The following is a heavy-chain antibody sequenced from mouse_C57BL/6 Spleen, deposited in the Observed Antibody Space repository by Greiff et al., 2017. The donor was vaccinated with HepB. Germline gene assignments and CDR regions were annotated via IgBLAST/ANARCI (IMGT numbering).Heavy chain of an antibody. Sequence: VQLQQSGAELVMPGASVKLSCKASGYTFTSYWMHWVKQRPGQGLEWIGEIDPSDSYTNYNQKFKGKSTLTVDKSSSTAYMQLSSLTSEDSAVYYCARWGYYGSGRDYWGQGTTLTVSS. J-gene: IGHJ2*01. CDR2: IDPSDSYT. CDR3: ARWGYYGSGRDY. CDR1: GYTFTSYW. V-gene: IGHV1-69*01. D-gene: IGHD1-1*01.